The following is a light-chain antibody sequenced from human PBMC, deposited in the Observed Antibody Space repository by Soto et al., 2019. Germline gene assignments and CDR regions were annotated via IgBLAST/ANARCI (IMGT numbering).Light chain of an antibody. V-gene: IGKV1-39*01. CDR3: QQSYSTVWT. CDR2: AAS. J-gene: IGKJ1*01. CDR1: QSISSY. Sequence: VQMTQSTSSLSASVEDRVTITCRASQSISSYLNWYQQKPGKAPKLLLYAASSLQSGVPSRFSGSGSGTAFTLTISSLQPEEFPTYYCQQSYSTVWTCGQGTKVDIK.